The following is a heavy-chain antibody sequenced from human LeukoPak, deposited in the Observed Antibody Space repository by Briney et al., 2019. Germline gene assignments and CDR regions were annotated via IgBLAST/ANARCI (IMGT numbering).Heavy chain of an antibody. V-gene: IGHV4-34*01. CDR2: INHSGST. J-gene: IGHJ6*03. CDR3: ARDKMVAALSGYYYYMDV. CDR1: GGSISTYY. D-gene: IGHD2-15*01. Sequence: SETLSLTCTVSGGSISTYYWSWIREPPGKGLEWIGEINHSGSTNYNPSLKSRVTISVDTSKNQFSLKLSSVTAADTAVYYCARDKMVAALSGYYYYMDVWGKGTTVTISS.